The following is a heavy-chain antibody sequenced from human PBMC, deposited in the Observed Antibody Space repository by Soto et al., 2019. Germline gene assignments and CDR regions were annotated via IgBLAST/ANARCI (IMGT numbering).Heavy chain of an antibody. Sequence: GESLKISCKGSGYSFTSYWISWVRQMPGKGLEWMGRIDPSDSYTNYSPSFQGHVTISADKSISTAYLQWSSLKASDTAMYYCATSVADTYYYYGMDVWGQGTTVTVS. CDR1: GYSFTSYW. D-gene: IGHD6-19*01. V-gene: IGHV5-10-1*01. J-gene: IGHJ6*02. CDR3: ATSVADTYYYYGMDV. CDR2: IDPSDSYT.